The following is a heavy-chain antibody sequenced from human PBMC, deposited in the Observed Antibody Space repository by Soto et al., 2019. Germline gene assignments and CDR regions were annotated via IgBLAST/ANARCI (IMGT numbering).Heavy chain of an antibody. V-gene: IGHV4-59*01. J-gene: IGHJ4*02. D-gene: IGHD6-19*01. CDR1: GGSISSYY. CDR3: ARVALVAVAGPYFDY. CDR2: IYYSGST. Sequence: SETLSLTCPVSGGSISSYYWSWIRQPPGKGLEWIGYIYYSGSTNYNPSLKSRVTISVDTSKNQFSLKLSSVTAADTAVYYCARVALVAVAGPYFDYWGQGTLVTVSS.